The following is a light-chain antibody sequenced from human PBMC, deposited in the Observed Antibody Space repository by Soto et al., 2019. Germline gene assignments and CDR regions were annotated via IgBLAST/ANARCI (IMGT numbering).Light chain of an antibody. CDR2: GAS. CDR1: QKVNNR. V-gene: IGKV3-20*01. CDR3: QQYAEGTPIT. J-gene: IGKJ5*01. Sequence: EILLTQSPGSLSVFPGERASLSCRASQKVNNRLAWYQQKAGQAPRLLISGASSRATGIPDRFRGSGSGTDFTLTISRLESDDFALYYCQQYAEGTPITFGQGTRLEI.